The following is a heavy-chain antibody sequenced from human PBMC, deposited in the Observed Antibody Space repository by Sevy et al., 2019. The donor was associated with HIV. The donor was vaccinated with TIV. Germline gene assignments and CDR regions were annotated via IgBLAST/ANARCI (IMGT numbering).Heavy chain of an antibody. CDR1: GFTFSEYY. J-gene: IGHJ4*02. CDR2: ISSGGGNI. Sequence: GGSLRLSCAASGFTFSEYYVSWIRQAPGKGLEWVSYISSGGGNIYYADSVKGRFTISRDNTKNSVFLQMNSLRAEDTALYYCARVGKGYYYFDYWGQGTLVTVSS. CDR3: ARVGKGYYYFDY. D-gene: IGHD2-15*01. V-gene: IGHV3-11*04.